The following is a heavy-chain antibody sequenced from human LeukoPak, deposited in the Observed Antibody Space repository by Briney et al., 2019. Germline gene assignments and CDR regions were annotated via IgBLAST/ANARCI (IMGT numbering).Heavy chain of an antibody. Sequence: GGSLRLSWAASGFTFSDYYMSWIRQAPGKGLEGVSYISSSGSTIYYADSVKGRFTISRDNAKNSLYLQMNSLRAEDTAVYYCARGYYDSWSGPSDAFDIWGQGTMVTVSS. D-gene: IGHD3-3*01. CDR1: GFTFSDYY. CDR3: ARGYYDSWSGPSDAFDI. V-gene: IGHV3-11*01. CDR2: ISSSGSTI. J-gene: IGHJ3*02.